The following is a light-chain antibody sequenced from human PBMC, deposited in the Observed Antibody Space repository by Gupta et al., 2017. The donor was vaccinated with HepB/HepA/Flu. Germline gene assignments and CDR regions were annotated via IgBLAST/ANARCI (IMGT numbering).Light chain of an antibody. CDR1: QSIGTW. J-gene: IGKJ4*01. V-gene: IGKV1-5*03. CDR3: QQYNSYPLT. CDR2: KAS. Sequence: DIQMTQSPFTLSASVGDRVTITCRASQSIGTWLAWFQQKPGKAPKLLIYKASSLETGVPPRFSGSGSGTKFTLTISSLQPDDFAIYHCQQYNSYPLTFGGGTKVEI.